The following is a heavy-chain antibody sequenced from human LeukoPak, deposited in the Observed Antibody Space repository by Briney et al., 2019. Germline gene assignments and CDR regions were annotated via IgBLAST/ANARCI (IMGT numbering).Heavy chain of an antibody. CDR1: GFTFSSYG. V-gene: IGHV3-30*03. CDR3: SASRPHYGDYYGLDV. Sequence: GGSLRLSCAASGFTFSSYGMHWVRQAPGKGVEWVAVISYDGSHKYSADSVKGGFTISRDNSKNTLYLQMNSLRTEDTAVYFCSASRPHYGDYYGLDVWGHGTTVTLSS. CDR2: ISYDGSHK. D-gene: IGHD4/OR15-4a*01. J-gene: IGHJ6*02.